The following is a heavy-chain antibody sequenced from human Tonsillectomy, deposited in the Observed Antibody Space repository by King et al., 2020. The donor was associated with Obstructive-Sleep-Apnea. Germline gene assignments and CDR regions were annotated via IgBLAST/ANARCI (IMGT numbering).Heavy chain of an antibody. J-gene: IGHJ6*02. D-gene: IGHD3-10*01. CDR1: GYSFTSYW. Sequence: QLVQSEAEVKKPGGSLTISCKGSGYSFTSYWISWVRQMPGKGLEWMGRIDPSDSYTNYSPSFQGHVTISADKSIRTAYLQWSSLKASDTAMYYCARHRRPYYYGSGRYGMDVWGQGTTVIVSS. CDR2: IDPSDSYT. V-gene: IGHV5-10-1*03. CDR3: ARHRRPYYYGSGRYGMDV.